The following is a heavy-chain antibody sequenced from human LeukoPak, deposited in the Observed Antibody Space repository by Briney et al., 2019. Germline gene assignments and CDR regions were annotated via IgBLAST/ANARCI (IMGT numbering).Heavy chain of an antibody. J-gene: IGHJ6*03. CDR2: INPSGGST. CDR1: GYTFTSYY. V-gene: IGHV1-46*01. Sequence: ASVKVSCKASGYTFTSYYMHWVRQAPGQGLEWMGIINPSGGSTSYAQKFQGRVTMTRDMSTSTAYMELRSLRSDDTAVYYCARAGGTTGTTGYYYYMDVWGKGTTVTVSS. CDR3: ARAGGTTGTTGYYYYMDV. D-gene: IGHD1-1*01.